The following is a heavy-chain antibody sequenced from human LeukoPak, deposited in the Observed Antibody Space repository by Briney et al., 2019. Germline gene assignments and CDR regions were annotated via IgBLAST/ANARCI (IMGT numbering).Heavy chain of an antibody. D-gene: IGHD3-10*01. CDR2: INPKSGGT. CDR1: GYTFTDYF. J-gene: IGHJ6*03. V-gene: IGHV1-2*02. Sequence: GASVKVSCKASGYTFTDYFMNWVRQAPGQGLEWMGWINPKSGGTVYAQKFQGRVTMTRGTSSSTAYMELSRLRSDDTAVYYCARGIRGVISRYYYYMDVWGKGTTVTVSS. CDR3: ARGIRGVISRYYYYMDV.